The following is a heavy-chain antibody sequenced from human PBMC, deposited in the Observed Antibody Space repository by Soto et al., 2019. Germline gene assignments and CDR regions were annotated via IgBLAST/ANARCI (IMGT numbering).Heavy chain of an antibody. CDR3: ERPRLRAVYVFDI. V-gene: IGHV4-31*03. D-gene: IGHD5-12*01. CDR1: GGCFSSGSFY. J-gene: IGHJ3*02. Sequence: SLWLTFTVSGGCFSSGSFYWTWIRQRPGKGLEWIGYIYYSGGTYYSPSLKSRLSISLDTSRNQFSLRLSSVTAADTAMYYCERPRLRAVYVFDIWAQGTMVTVS. CDR2: IYYSGGT.